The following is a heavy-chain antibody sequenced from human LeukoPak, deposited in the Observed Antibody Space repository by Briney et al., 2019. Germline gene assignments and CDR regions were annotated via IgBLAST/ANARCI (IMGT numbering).Heavy chain of an antibody. CDR1: GFTFSTYA. Sequence: GGSLRLSCAASGFTFSTYAMHWVRQAPGKGLEYVSAFGRNGGSTYYANSAKGRFTISRDNSRNTLYLQMGSLRAEDSAVYYCARGGSGHDFSPNYYYGMDVWGQGTTVTVSS. V-gene: IGHV3-64*01. CDR3: ARGGSGHDFSPNYYYGMDV. J-gene: IGHJ6*02. CDR2: FGRNGGST. D-gene: IGHD5-12*01.